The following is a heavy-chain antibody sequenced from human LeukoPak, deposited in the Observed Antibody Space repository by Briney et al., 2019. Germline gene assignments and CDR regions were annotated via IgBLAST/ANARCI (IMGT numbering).Heavy chain of an antibody. CDR3: ARGISGHGSGSYDY. CDR1: GGSISSYY. D-gene: IGHD3-10*01. J-gene: IGHJ4*02. CDR2: IYYSGST. Sequence: PSETLSLTCTASGGSISSYYWSWIRQPPGKGLEWIGYIYYSGSTNYNPSLKSRVTISVDTSKNQFSLKLSSVTAADTAVYYCARGISGHGSGSYDYWGQGTLVTVSS. V-gene: IGHV4-59*01.